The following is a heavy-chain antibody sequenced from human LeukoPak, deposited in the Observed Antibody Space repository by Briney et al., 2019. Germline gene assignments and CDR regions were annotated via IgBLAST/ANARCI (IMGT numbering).Heavy chain of an antibody. CDR1: GFTLSNYD. D-gene: IGHD4-17*01. Sequence: GGSLRLSCAASGFTLSNYDMHWVRQAAGKGLEWVSGIDTTGDTDYPGSVKGRFTISRENAKNVVYLQMNSLRDGDTAVYYCARERRHYGDYSSFDYWGQGALVTVS. CDR3: ARERRHYGDYSSFDY. CDR2: IDTTGDT. V-gene: IGHV3-13*04. J-gene: IGHJ4*02.